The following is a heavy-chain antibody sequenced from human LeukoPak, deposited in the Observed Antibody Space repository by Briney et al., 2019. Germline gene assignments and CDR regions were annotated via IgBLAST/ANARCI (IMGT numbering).Heavy chain of an antibody. CDR3: ARHYCSGGNCYYFDH. J-gene: IGHJ4*02. Sequence: PSETLSLTCTVSGGSIRGYYGIWIRQPPGQGREWIGFIYYRGTSKYNPFLMSRVTMSVDTYKNQVSLKLSSVTAADTAVYYCARHYCSGGNCYYFDHWGQGTLVTVSS. V-gene: IGHV4-59*08. CDR2: IYYRGTS. D-gene: IGHD2-15*01. CDR1: GGSIRGYY.